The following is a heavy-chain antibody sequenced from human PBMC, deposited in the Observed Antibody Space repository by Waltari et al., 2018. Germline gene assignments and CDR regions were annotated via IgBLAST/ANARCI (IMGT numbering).Heavy chain of an antibody. CDR3: ARRYSSSFDFDY. CDR1: GGSISSSSYY. Sequence: QLQLQESGPGLVKPSETLSLTCTVSGGSISSSSYYWSWIRQPPGKGLEWIGSIYYSGSTYYNPSLKSRVTISVDTSKNQFSLKLSSVPAADTAVYYCARRYSSSFDFDYWGQGTLVTVSS. D-gene: IGHD6-6*01. CDR2: IYYSGST. V-gene: IGHV4-39*01. J-gene: IGHJ4*02.